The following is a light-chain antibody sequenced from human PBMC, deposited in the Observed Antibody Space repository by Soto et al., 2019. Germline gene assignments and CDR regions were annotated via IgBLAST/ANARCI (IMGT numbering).Light chain of an antibody. J-gene: IGKJ1*01. V-gene: IGKV3-15*01. CDR1: ESVSSN. CDR2: GSS. CDR3: QQYNSWPRA. Sequence: EIVMTQSPATLSLSPGERATLSVRASESVSSNLAWYPQNPGQAPRLLLYGSSVRATGVPDRFSGSGSGTEFTLTISSLQSEDFAVYYCQQYNSWPRAFGQGTKVDIK.